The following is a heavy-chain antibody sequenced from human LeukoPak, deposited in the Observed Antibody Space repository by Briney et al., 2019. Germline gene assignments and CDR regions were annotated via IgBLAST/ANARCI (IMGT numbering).Heavy chain of an antibody. CDR3: ASMSGYYDSSDAGAFDI. J-gene: IGHJ3*02. CDR1: GYTFTSYG. V-gene: IGHV1-18*01. CDR2: ISAYNGDT. Sequence: GASVKVSCTASGYTFTSYGISWVRQAPGQGLEWMGWISAYNGDTNYAQKLQGRVTMTTDTSTSTAYMELRSLRSDDTAVYYCASMSGYYDSSDAGAFDIWGQGTMVTVSS. D-gene: IGHD3-22*01.